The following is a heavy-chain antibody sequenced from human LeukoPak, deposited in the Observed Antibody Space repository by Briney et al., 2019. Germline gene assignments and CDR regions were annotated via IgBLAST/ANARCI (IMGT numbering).Heavy chain of an antibody. CDR1: GFTFSSYG. CDR2: ISYDGSNK. D-gene: IGHD3-22*01. Sequence: PGGPLRLSCAASGFTFSSYGMHWVRQAPGKGLEWVAVISYDGSNKYYADSVKGRFTISRDNSKNTLYLQMNSLRAEDTAVYYCAKEYYYDSSGSYFDYWGQGTLVAVSS. J-gene: IGHJ4*02. V-gene: IGHV3-30*18. CDR3: AKEYYYDSSGSYFDY.